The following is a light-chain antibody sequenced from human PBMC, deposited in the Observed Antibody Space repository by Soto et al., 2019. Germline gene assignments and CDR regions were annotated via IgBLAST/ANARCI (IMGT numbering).Light chain of an antibody. CDR1: QSISSW. CDR2: DAS. CDR3: QQYNSYSLT. Sequence: DIQMTQSPSTLSASVGDRVTNTCRASQSISSWLAWYQQKPGKAPKLLIYDASSLESGVPSRFSGSGSGTEFTLTISSLQPDDFATYYCQQYNSYSLTFGPGTKVDIK. V-gene: IGKV1-5*01. J-gene: IGKJ3*01.